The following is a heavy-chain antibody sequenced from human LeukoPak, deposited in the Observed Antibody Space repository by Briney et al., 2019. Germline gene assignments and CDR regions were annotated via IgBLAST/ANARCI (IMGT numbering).Heavy chain of an antibody. V-gene: IGHV3-48*01. CDR2: ISSTSSTI. CDR3: ARGAYYYED. J-gene: IGHJ4*02. CDR1: GFTFSSHS. D-gene: IGHD3-22*01. Sequence: GGSLRLSCAASGFTFSSHSMNWVRQAPGKGLEWVSYISSTSSTIYYADSVKGRFTISRDNAKNSLYLQMNSLRAEDTAVYYCARGAYYYEDWGQGTLVTVSS.